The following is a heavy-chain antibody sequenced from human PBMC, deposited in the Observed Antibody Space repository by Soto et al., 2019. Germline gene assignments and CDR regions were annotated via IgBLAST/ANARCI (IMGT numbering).Heavy chain of an antibody. CDR2: ISYDGSNK. D-gene: IGHD1-1*01. J-gene: IGHJ6*02. CDR3: AKDIGTTGPVAVMDV. Sequence: GGSLRLSCAASGFTFSSYGMHWVRQAPGKGLEWVAVISYDGSNKYYADSVKGRFTISRDNSKNTLYLQMNSLRAEDTAVYYWAKDIGTTGPVAVMDVWGQGTTVTVSS. CDR1: GFTFSSYG. V-gene: IGHV3-30*18.